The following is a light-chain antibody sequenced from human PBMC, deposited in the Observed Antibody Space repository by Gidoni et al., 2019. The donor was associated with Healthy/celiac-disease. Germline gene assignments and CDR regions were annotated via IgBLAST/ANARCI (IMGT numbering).Light chain of an antibody. CDR3: QQSYSTPRG. Sequence: DIQMTQSPSSLSASVGDRVTITCRASQSISSYLNWYQQKPGKAPKLLIYAASSLQSGVPSRFSGRGSGTDFTLTISSLQPEDFATYYCQQSYSTPRGFGGGTKVEIK. CDR1: QSISSY. V-gene: IGKV1-39*01. CDR2: AAS. J-gene: IGKJ4*01.